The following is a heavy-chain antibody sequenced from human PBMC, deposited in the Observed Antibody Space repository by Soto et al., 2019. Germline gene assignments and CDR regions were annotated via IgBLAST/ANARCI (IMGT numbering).Heavy chain of an antibody. J-gene: IGHJ5*02. Sequence: ASVKVSCKASGYTFTSYGISWVRQAPGQGLEWMGWISAYNGNTNFAQKFQGRVTMTTDTSTSTAYMELRSLRSDDTAVYYCARSSSSWPNWFDPWGQGTLVTVSS. CDR1: GYTFTSYG. CDR3: ARSSSSWPNWFDP. CDR2: ISAYNGNT. D-gene: IGHD3-22*01. V-gene: IGHV1-18*01.